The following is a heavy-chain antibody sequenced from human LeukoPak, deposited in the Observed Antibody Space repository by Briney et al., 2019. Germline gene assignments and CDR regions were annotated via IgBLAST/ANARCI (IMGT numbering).Heavy chain of an antibody. CDR3: AKRHCSGGSCYADSYGMDV. CDR1: GFTFSSYA. V-gene: IGHV3-23*01. D-gene: IGHD2-15*01. CDR2: IGGSGGST. J-gene: IGHJ6*02. Sequence: GGSLRLSCVASGFTFSSYAMSWVRQAPGKGLEWVSAIGGSGGSTYYADSVKGRITISRDNSKNTLFLQMNSLRAEDTAVYYCAKRHCSGGSCYADSYGMDVWGQGTTVTVSS.